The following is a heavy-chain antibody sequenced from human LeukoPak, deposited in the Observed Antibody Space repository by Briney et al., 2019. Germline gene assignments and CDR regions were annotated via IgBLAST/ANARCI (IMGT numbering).Heavy chain of an antibody. D-gene: IGHD6-19*01. J-gene: IGHJ4*02. Sequence: SETLSLTCSVSGDSITGYYWSWIRQPAGKGLEWIGRIYSSGSINYNPSLEGRLTLSVDTSRNEFSLRLTSVTAADTAVYYCASQTVLSSAFDYWGQGTLVTVSS. CDR3: ASQTVLSSAFDY. CDR2: IYSSGSI. CDR1: GDSITGYY. V-gene: IGHV4-4*07.